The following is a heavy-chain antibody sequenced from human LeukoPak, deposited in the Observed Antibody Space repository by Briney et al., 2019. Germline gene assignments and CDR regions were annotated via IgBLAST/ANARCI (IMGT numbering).Heavy chain of an antibody. J-gene: IGHJ4*02. CDR1: GGFISSGDYY. CDR2: IYYSGST. D-gene: IGHD4-17*01. CDR3: AIYRFGDSPRYFLDY. V-gene: IGHV4-31*03. Sequence: SQPQTLTCTVSGGFISSGDYYWRWIRQHPGKGLECIGYIYYSGSTYYNLSLKSRLTISVDTSKTQFSLKVSSVTTADTAVYYCAIYRFGDSPRYFLDYWGQGNLVFVSS.